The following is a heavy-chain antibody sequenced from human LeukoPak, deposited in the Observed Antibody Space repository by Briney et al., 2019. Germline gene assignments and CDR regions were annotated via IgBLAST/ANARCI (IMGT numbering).Heavy chain of an antibody. CDR1: GYSISSGYY. J-gene: IGHJ4*02. D-gene: IGHD3-22*01. Sequence: PSETLSLTCTVSGYSISSGYYWTWIRQPPGKGLEWLGYIYYSGSTNYNPSLKSRVTISVDTSKNQFSLKLSSVTAADTAVYYCARDHYYDSSGYYEWGQGTLVTVSS. V-gene: IGHV4-38-2*02. CDR2: IYYSGST. CDR3: ARDHYYDSSGYYE.